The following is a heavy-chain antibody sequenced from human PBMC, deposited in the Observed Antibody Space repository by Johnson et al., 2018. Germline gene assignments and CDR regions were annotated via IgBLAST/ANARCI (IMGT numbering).Heavy chain of an antibody. Sequence: QVQLVQSGGGVVQPGRSLRLSCAASGFTFSSYGMHWVRQAPGKGLEWVAVISYDGSNKYYADSVKGRFTISRDNSKNTLYLQMNSLRAEDTAVYYCAKDPSDYYYYYGMDVWGQGTTVTVSS. D-gene: IGHD2-21*02. J-gene: IGHJ6*02. CDR2: ISYDGSNK. V-gene: IGHV3-30*18. CDR1: GFTFSSYG. CDR3: AKDPSDYYYYYGMDV.